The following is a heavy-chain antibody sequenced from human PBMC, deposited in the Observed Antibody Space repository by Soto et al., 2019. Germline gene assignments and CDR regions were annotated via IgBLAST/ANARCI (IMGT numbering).Heavy chain of an antibody. V-gene: IGHV3-33*01. Sequence: PGGSLRLSCAASGFTFSSYGMHWVRQAPGKGLEWVAVIWYDGSNKYYADPVKGRFTISRDNSKNTLYLQMNSLRAEDTAVYYCARLTGWFDPWGQGTLVTVSS. CDR1: GFTFSSYG. CDR3: ARLTGWFDP. J-gene: IGHJ5*02. CDR2: IWYDGSNK.